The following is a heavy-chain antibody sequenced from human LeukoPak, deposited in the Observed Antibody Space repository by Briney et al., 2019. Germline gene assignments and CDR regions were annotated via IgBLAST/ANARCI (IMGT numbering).Heavy chain of an antibody. CDR3: ARLKLRSENASWFDP. J-gene: IGHJ5*02. CDR1: GGSISSYY. V-gene: IGHV4-59*08. D-gene: IGHD3-3*01. CDR2: IYYSGST. Sequence: PSETLSLTCTVSGGSISSYYWSWIRQPPGKGLEWIGYIYYSGSTNYNPSLKSRVTISVDTSKNQFSLKLSSVTAADKAVYYCARLKLRSENASWFDPWGQGTLVTVSS.